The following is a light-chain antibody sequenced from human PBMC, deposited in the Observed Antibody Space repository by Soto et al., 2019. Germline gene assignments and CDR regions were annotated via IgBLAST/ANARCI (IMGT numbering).Light chain of an antibody. J-gene: IGKJ4*01. Sequence: DIQMTQSPSSLSASVGDRVTITCRASQTISTYLNWYQQKPGKAPKFLIYAASTLQSGVPSRFTGSGSGTDFTLTITSLQPEDFATYYCLQVNSFPLSFGGGTKVEIK. CDR2: AAS. V-gene: IGKV1-39*01. CDR3: LQVNSFPLS. CDR1: QTISTY.